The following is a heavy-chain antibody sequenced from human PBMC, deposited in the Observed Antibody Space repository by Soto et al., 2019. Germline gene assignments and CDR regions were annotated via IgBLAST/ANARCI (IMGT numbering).Heavy chain of an antibody. D-gene: IGHD6-6*01. V-gene: IGHV3-7*03. J-gene: IGHJ4*02. CDR1: GFTFSSYW. CDR2: IKQDGSEK. Sequence: HPGGSLRLSCAASGFTFSSYWMSWVRQAPGKGLEWVANIKQDGSEKYYVDSVKGRFTISRDNAKNSLYLQMNSLRAEDTAVYYCAREGTARHRWNDYWGQGTLVTVSS. CDR3: AREGTARHRWNDY.